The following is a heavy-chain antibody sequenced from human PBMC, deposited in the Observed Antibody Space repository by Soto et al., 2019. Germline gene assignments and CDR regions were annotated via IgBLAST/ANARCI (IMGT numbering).Heavy chain of an antibody. CDR2: INLSGST. V-gene: IGHV4-34*01. Sequence: QVQLQQWGAGLLKPSETLSLTCAVYGGSFSGYYWSWIRQPPGKGLEWIGEINLSGSTNYNPSLKSRVTIAVDTSKNQFSLKLSSVTAADTAVYYCARGGGKVTTFDYWGQGPLVTVSS. CDR3: ARGGGKVTTFDY. D-gene: IGHD4-17*01. CDR1: GGSFSGYY. J-gene: IGHJ4*02.